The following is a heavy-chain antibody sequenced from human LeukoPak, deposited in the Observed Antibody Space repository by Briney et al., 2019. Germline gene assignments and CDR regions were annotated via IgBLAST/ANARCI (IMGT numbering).Heavy chain of an antibody. CDR3: ARDREQWLVASPPGGYFDY. CDR1: GFTFSSYA. D-gene: IGHD6-19*01. CDR2: ISYDGSNK. Sequence: GGSLRLSCAASGFTFSSYAMHWVRQAPGKGLEWVAVISYDGSNKYYADSVKGRFTISRDNSKNTLYLQMNSLRAEDTAVYYCARDREQWLVASPPGGYFDYWGQGTLVTVSS. V-gene: IGHV3-30-3*01. J-gene: IGHJ4*02.